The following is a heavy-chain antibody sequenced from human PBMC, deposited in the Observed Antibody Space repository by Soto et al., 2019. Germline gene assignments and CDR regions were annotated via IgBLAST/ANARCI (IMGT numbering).Heavy chain of an antibody. CDR2: ISPKSGGT. Sequence: QVQLVQSGAEVKKPGASVKVSCEASGYNFIDFHIHWVRQAPGQGFEWMGRISPKSGGTNYAQKFEGRVTMTWDTSLNTAYMELSSLKSDDTAVYYCARPPGYISDWCYFDLWGQGTRVTVSS. CDR1: GYNFIDFH. V-gene: IGHV1-2*02. CDR3: ARPPGYISDWCYFDL. D-gene: IGHD3-9*01. J-gene: IGHJ4*02.